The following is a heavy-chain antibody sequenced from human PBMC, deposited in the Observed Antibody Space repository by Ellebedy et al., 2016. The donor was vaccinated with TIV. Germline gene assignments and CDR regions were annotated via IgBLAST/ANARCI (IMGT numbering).Heavy chain of an antibody. CDR3: ATGRGYSGYGDYGGFDS. CDR2: IIPIFETT. V-gene: IGHV1-69*13. D-gene: IGHD5-12*01. Sequence: ASVKVSCKASGDSFRSYTTSWVRQAPGHGLEWMGGIIPIFETTNYAQKFQGRVSITADESTGTAYLELSSLRSEDTAVYYCATGRGYSGYGDYGGFDSWGQGTLVTVSS. CDR1: GDSFRSYT. J-gene: IGHJ4*02.